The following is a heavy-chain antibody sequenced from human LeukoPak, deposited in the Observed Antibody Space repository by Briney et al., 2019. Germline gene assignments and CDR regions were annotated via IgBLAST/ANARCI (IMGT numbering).Heavy chain of an antibody. CDR2: MKSDGRST. V-gene: IGHV3-74*01. CDR1: GFTFSSYW. J-gene: IGHJ4*02. CDR3: ARDLGSLYDSSGHGGFYFDY. D-gene: IGHD3-22*01. Sequence: GGSLRLSCAASGFTFSSYWTHWVRQAPGKGLVWVSRMKSDGRSTSYADFVKGRFTISRDNAKNTLYLQMNSLRAEDTAVYYCARDLGSLYDSSGHGGFYFDYWGQGTLVTVSS.